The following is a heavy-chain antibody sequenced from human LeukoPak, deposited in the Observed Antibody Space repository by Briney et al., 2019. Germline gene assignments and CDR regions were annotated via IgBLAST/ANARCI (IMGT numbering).Heavy chain of an antibody. CDR1: GGSLSSYY. CDR3: ARSMTAAGAFYFDY. CDR2: IYYSGNT. D-gene: IGHD6-13*01. Sequence: SETLSLTCTVSGGSLSSYYWSWIRQPPGKGLAGIGYIYYSGNTNYNPSLKSRLTISVDTSKNQFSLKLKSVTAADTAVYYCARSMTAAGAFYFDYWGQGTLVTVSS. V-gene: IGHV4-59*01. J-gene: IGHJ4*02.